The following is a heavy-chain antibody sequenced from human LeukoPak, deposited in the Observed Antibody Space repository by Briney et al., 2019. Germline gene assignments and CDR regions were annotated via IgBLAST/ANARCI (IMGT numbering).Heavy chain of an antibody. Sequence: SETLSLTCTVSGGSISSSSYYWGWIRQPPGKGLEWIGSIYYSGSTYYNPSLKSRVTISVDTSKNQFSLKLSSVTAADTAVYYCARSLTRDFWSGYYGYNWFDPWGQGTLVTVSS. J-gene: IGHJ5*02. V-gene: IGHV4-39*01. CDR2: IYYSGST. CDR3: ARSLTRDFWSGYYGYNWFDP. CDR1: GGSISSSSYY. D-gene: IGHD3-3*01.